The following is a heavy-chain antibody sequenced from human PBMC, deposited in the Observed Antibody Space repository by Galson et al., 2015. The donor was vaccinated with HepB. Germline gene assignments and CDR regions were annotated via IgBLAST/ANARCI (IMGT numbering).Heavy chain of an antibody. D-gene: IGHD6-13*01. Sequence: SLRLSCAASGFTFSTYAMYWVRQAPGKGLEWVAVISHDERNKYFADSVKGRFTISRDNSKNTLYLQMNSLRAEDTAVYYCARASSTKQASDYWGQGTLVTVSS. CDR2: ISHDERNK. CDR1: GFTFSTYA. CDR3: ARASSTKQASDY. J-gene: IGHJ4*02. V-gene: IGHV3-30*04.